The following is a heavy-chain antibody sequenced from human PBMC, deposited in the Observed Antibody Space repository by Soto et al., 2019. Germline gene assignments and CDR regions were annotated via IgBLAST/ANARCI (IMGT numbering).Heavy chain of an antibody. J-gene: IGHJ6*02. D-gene: IGHD2-2*01. Sequence: ASVNGACKRSGYTFTRDYMHWVRQANGQGLEWMGIINPSGGSTSYAQKFQGRVTMTRDTSTSTVYMELSSLRSEDTAVYYCARWYAGYCSSTSCPDDCYYGMDVWGQGTTVTVSS. CDR3: ARWYAGYCSSTSCPDDCYYGMDV. CDR2: INPSGGST. V-gene: IGHV1-46*01. CDR1: GYTFTRDY.